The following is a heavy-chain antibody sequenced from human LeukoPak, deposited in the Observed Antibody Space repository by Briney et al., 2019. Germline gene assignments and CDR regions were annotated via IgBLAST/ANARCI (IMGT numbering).Heavy chain of an antibody. CDR2: ITDSGGDT. D-gene: IGHD6-6*01. CDR1: GFTFGRYA. J-gene: IGHJ4*02. CDR3: AKGPAAARPYFFDF. Sequence: TGGSLRLSCAASGFTFGRYAMSWVRQAPGKGLDWISAITDSGGDTYYADSVKGRFTLSRDNSKNTLDLQMSSLRAEDTAVYYCAKGPAAARPYFFDFWGQGTLVTVSS. V-gene: IGHV3-23*01.